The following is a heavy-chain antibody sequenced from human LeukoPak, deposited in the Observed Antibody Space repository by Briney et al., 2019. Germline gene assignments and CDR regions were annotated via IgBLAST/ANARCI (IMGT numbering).Heavy chain of an antibody. CDR2: INHSGST. CDR1: GGSFSGYY. D-gene: IGHD3-3*01. CDR3: ARGPPPYYDFWSGYYTNFDY. V-gene: IGHV4-34*01. Sequence: SETLSLTCAVYGGSFSGYYWSWIRQPPGKGLEWIGEINHSGSTNYNPSLKSRVTISVDTSENQFSLKLSSVTAADTAVYYCARGPPPYYDFWSGYYTNFDYWGQGTLVTVSS. J-gene: IGHJ4*02.